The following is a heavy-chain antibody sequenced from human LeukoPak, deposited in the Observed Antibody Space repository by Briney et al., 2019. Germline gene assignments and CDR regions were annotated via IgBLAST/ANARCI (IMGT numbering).Heavy chain of an antibody. CDR1: GYTFTSYD. CDR3: ARGSGDEWELGFDY. D-gene: IGHD1-26*01. CDR2: MSPNSGNT. Sequence: SVKVSCKASGYTFTSYDVNWVRQATGQGLEWMGWMSPNSGNTGYAQKFQGRVTMTRNTSISTAYMELSSLRSEDTAVYYCARGSGDEWELGFDYWGQGTLVTVSS. J-gene: IGHJ4*02. V-gene: IGHV1-8*01.